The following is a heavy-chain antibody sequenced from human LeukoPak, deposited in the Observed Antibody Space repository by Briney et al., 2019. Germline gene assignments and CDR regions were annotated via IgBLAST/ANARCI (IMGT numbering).Heavy chain of an antibody. CDR2: ISGSGGST. V-gene: IGHV3-23*01. Sequence: GGSLRLSCAASGFTFSSYAMSWVRQAPGKGLEWVSAISGSGGSTYYADSVKGRFTISRDNSKNTLYLQMNSLRAEDTAVYYCAKARSSGWYSPGYFDYWGQGTLVTVSS. J-gene: IGHJ4*02. CDR1: GFTFSSYA. CDR3: AKARSSGWYSPGYFDY. D-gene: IGHD6-19*01.